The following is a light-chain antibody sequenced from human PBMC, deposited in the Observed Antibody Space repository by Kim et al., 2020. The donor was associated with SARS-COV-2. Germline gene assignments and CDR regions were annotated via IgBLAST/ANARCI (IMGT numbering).Light chain of an antibody. CDR2: DNN. J-gene: IGLJ1*01. CDR3: GTWDSSLSAGCV. Sequence: QKVTISCSGSSSNIGNTYVSWDQQLPATAPKLLIYDNNKRPSGIPDRFSGSKSGTSATLGITGLQTGDEADYYCGTWDSSLSAGCVFGTGTKVTVL. CDR1: SSNIGNTY. V-gene: IGLV1-51*01.